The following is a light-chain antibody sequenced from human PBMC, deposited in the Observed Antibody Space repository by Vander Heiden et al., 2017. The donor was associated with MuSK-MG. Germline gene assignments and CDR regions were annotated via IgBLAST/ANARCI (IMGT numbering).Light chain of an antibody. CDR1: ASDIRGHDF. Sequence: QSALTQPRSVSGSPGQSVTISCLGTASDIRGHDFVSWSPQHPGVAPQLLIYDVNKRPSGVPDRFSGSKSGNTAYLTISGLRAGDEAEYHCCSYGDTNTYVFGSGTEVTV. V-gene: IGLV2-11*01. CDR3: CSYGDTNTYV. J-gene: IGLJ1*01. CDR2: DVN.